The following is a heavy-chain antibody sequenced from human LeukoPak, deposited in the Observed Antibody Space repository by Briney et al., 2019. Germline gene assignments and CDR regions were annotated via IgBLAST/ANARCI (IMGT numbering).Heavy chain of an antibody. CDR2: IRYDRINK. V-gene: IGHV3-30*02. Sequence: GGSLRLSCAASGFTFSSFGMHWVRQAPGKGLEWVAFIRYDRINKYYADFVKGRFTISRDNSENTLYLQMNSLRAEDTAMYYCAKEREALYYGSGSDFDYWGQGTLVAVSS. J-gene: IGHJ4*02. D-gene: IGHD3-10*01. CDR1: GFTFSSFG. CDR3: AKEREALYYGSGSDFDY.